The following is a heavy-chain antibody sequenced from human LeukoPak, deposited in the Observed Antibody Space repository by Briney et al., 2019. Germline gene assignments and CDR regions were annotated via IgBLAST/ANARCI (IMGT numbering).Heavy chain of an antibody. CDR3: ASPTGIAVAGVFDY. V-gene: IGHV1-69*05. CDR1: GGTFSSYA. CDR2: IIPIFGTA. D-gene: IGHD6-19*01. J-gene: IGHJ4*02. Sequence: SVKVSCKASGGTFSSYAISWVRQAPGQGLEWMGGIIPIFGTANYAQKFQGRVTITTDETTSTAYMELSSLRSEDTAVYYCASPTGIAVAGVFDYWGQGTLVTVSS.